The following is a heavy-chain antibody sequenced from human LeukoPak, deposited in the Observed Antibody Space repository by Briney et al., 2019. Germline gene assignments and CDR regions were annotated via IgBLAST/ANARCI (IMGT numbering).Heavy chain of an antibody. CDR1: GFTFSDYD. D-gene: IGHD1-26*01. J-gene: IGHJ4*02. CDR3: TTDGVGVEGATYDN. Sequence: GGSLRLSCAASGFTFSDYDMSWIRQAPGKGLEWVGRIKAKAHGGTIEYAAPVKGRFTISRDDSKNTLYLQMNSLKTEDTAVYYCTTDGVGVEGATYDNWGQGTLVSVSS. V-gene: IGHV3-15*01. CDR2: IKAKAHGGTI.